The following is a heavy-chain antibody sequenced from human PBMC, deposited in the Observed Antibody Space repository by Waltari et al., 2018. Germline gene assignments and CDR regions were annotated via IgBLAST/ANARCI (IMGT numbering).Heavy chain of an antibody. Sequence: VQLVQSGAEVKKPGSSVKVSCKASGGTFSSYAMSWVRQAPGKGLEWVSAISGSGGSTYYADSVKGRFTISRDNSKNTLYLQMNSLRAEDTAVYYCAKGTMVQGVIIYWGQGTLVTVSS. CDR3: AKGTMVQGVIIY. V-gene: IGHV3-23*04. J-gene: IGHJ4*02. CDR2: ISGSGGST. D-gene: IGHD3-10*01. CDR1: GGTFSSYA.